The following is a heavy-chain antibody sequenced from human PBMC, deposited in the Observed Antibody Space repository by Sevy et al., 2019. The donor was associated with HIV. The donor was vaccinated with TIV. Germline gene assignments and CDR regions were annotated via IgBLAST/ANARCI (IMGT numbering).Heavy chain of an antibody. D-gene: IGHD3-22*01. CDR2: IYSGGST. CDR3: AREGYYDSSSS. V-gene: IGHV3-53*01. J-gene: IGHJ5*02. Sequence: GGSLRLSCAASEFTVSSNYMSWVRQAPGKGLEWVSVIYSGGSTYYADSVKGRFTISRDNSKNTLYLQMNSLRAEDTAVYYCAREGYYDSSSSWGQGTLVTVSS. CDR1: EFTVSSNY.